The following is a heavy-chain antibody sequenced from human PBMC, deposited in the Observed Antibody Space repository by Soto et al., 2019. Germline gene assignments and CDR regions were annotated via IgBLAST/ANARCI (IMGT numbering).Heavy chain of an antibody. CDR1: GYSFSDYW. D-gene: IGHD3-3*01. CDR3: AVMGLLSGFAWFNIEY. V-gene: IGHV5-51*01. Sequence: PGESLKISCQASGYSFSDYWIGWVRQKPGEGLHWMGIVYPADSDTKYNPSVQGQVTISADESTNTAYLQWTSLKASDTAMYYSAVMGLLSGFAWFNIEYWGQGSQVTVSS. J-gene: IGHJ4*02. CDR2: VYPADSDT.